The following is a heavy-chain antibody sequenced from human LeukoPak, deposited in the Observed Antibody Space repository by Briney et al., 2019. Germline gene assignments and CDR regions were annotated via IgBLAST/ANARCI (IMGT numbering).Heavy chain of an antibody. CDR1: GFPFSNYW. CDR3: ARGYYSSSRFDS. Sequence: GGSLRLSCAASGFPFSNYWMHWVRQAPGKGLVWVSRINSDGSTTNYADSVKGRFTISRDNAENTLYMRMNSLRPEDTAVYYCARGYYSSSRFDSWGQGTLVTVSS. D-gene: IGHD6-13*01. CDR2: INSDGSTT. J-gene: IGHJ4*02. V-gene: IGHV3-74*01.